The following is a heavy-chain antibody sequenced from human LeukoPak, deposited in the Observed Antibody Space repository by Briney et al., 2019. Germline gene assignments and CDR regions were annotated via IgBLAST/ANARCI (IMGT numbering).Heavy chain of an antibody. CDR3: ARVRYHYDSSGQGYYFDY. CDR1: GYTFTGYY. D-gene: IGHD3-22*01. CDR2: INPNSGGT. J-gene: IGHJ4*02. V-gene: IGHV1-2*06. Sequence: ASVKVSCKASGYTFTGYYMHWVRQAPGQGLEWMGRINPNSGGTNYAQKFQGRVTMTRDTSISTAYMELSRLRSDDTAVYYCARVRYHYDSSGQGYYFDYWGQGTLVTVSS.